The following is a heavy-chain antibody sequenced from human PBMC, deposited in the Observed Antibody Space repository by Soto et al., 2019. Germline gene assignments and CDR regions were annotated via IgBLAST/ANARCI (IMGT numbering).Heavy chain of an antibody. V-gene: IGHV3-23*01. J-gene: IGHJ6*02. D-gene: IGHD1-26*01. CDR2: ISGSGGST. CDR1: GFTFSSYA. Sequence: PGGSLRLSCAASGFTFSSYAMSWVRPAPGKGLEWVSAISGSGGSTYYADAVKGRFTISRDNSKNTLYLQMNSLRAEDTAVYYCAKNEWEWELLRPAYYYYGMDVWGQGTTVTVSS. CDR3: AKNEWEWELLRPAYYYYGMDV.